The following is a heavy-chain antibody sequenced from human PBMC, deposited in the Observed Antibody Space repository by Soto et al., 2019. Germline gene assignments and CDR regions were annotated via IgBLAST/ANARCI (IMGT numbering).Heavy chain of an antibody. D-gene: IGHD2-15*01. V-gene: IGHV3-30-3*01. Sequence: GGSLRLSCAASGFTYSTYTMHWVRQAPGKGLEWVAVISYDGNNKFYADSVKGRFTISRDSTKQTLYLQMNSLRPDDTAMYYCARVPSSSGRAHFDYWGQGTLVTVSS. CDR1: GFTYSTYT. J-gene: IGHJ4*02. CDR3: ARVPSSSGRAHFDY. CDR2: ISYDGNNK.